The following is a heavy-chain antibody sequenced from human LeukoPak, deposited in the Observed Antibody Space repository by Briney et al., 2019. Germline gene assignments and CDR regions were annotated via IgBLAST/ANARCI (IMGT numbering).Heavy chain of an antibody. V-gene: IGHV3-23*01. CDR2: ISGSGGST. D-gene: IGHD3-10*01. CDR1: GFTFSSYA. Sequence: GGSLRLSCAASGFTFSSYAMSWVRKAPGKGLEWVSAISGSGGSTYYADSVKGRVTISRDNSKNTLYLQMNSLRAEDTAVYYCAKDAHITMVRGVIRKGFDYWGQGTLVTVSS. CDR3: AKDAHITMVRGVIRKGFDY. J-gene: IGHJ4*02.